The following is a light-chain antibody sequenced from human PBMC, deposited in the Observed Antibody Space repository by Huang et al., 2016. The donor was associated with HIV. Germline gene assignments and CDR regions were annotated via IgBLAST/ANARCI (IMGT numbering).Light chain of an antibody. V-gene: IGKV3-11*01. CDR2: DAS. CDR3: QQRSNWHFT. Sequence: EIVLTQSPATLSLSPGERATLSCRASQSVRNSLTWYQQKPGQAPRRLIYDASNRATGIPARFSGSGSGTDFTLTISSLEPEDFAVYYCQQRSNWHFTFGPGTKVDIK. CDR1: QSVRNS. J-gene: IGKJ3*01.